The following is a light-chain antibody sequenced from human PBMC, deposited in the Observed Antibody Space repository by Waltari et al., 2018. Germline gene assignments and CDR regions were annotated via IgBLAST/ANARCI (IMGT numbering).Light chain of an antibody. V-gene: IGKV3-20*01. CDR3: QQYGSSPYS. Sequence: ILLAQSPGTPSLSARDSAIFSCKASQTLNNNYLAWYQQKPGQSPRLLIFGASKRATGIPDRFSGSGSGTDFTLTISRLETEDFAMYYCQQYGSSPYSFGQGARVEIK. CDR1: QTLNNNY. CDR2: GAS. J-gene: IGKJ2*01.